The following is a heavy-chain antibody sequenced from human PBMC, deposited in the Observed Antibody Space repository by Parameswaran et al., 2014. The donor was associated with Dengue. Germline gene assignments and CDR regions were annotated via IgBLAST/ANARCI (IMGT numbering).Heavy chain of an antibody. D-gene: IGHD4-11*01. CDR3: ARGDYNSYVDYFDF. J-gene: IGHJ4*02. Sequence: WIRQPPGKGLEWIGYIHHSGSTYYTPSLKSRVAISVETSKNQFSLRLTSVTAADTAVYYCARGDYNSYVDYFDFWGPGTLVTVSS. CDR2: IHHSGST. V-gene: IGHV4-31*02.